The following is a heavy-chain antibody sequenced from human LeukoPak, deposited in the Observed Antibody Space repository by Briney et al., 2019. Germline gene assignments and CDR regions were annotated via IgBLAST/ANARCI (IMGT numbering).Heavy chain of an antibody. Sequence: ASVTVSFKASGYTFTSCYMHWVRQAPGQGLEWMGIINPSGGSTSYTQKFQGRVTITRDMSTSTVYMELSSLRSEDTAVYYCAREYGSGRSRLHSFDYWGQGTLVTVSS. J-gene: IGHJ4*02. CDR2: INPSGGST. CDR3: AREYGSGRSRLHSFDY. CDR1: GYTFTSCY. D-gene: IGHD6-19*01. V-gene: IGHV1-46*01.